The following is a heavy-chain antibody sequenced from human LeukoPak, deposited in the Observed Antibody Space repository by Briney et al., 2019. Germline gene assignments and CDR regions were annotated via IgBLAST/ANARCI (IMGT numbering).Heavy chain of an antibody. D-gene: IGHD3-10*01. Sequence: ASVKVSCKASGGTFGSYAISWVRQATGQGLEWMGWMNPNSGNTGYAQKFQGRVTMTRSTSINTAYMELSSLRSEDTAIYYCARESGFYASGSRYWGQGTLVTVSS. CDR3: ARESGFYASGSRY. V-gene: IGHV1-8*02. CDR2: MNPNSGNT. J-gene: IGHJ4*02. CDR1: GGTFGSYA.